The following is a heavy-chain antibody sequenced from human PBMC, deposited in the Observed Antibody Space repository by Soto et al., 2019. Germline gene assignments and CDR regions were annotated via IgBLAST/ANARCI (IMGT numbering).Heavy chain of an antibody. Sequence: PGGSLRLSCGASGLSVSDNYMGWVRQAPGRGLEWVSVMYAGGDTHYADSVKGRFTISRDKSENTLYLQMNSLGDEDTGVYFCVSRIPSWVFDYWGLGTLVTVS. J-gene: IGHJ4*01. CDR2: MYAGGDT. CDR3: VSRIPSWVFDY. V-gene: IGHV3-53*01. CDR1: GLSVSDNY. D-gene: IGHD2-21*01.